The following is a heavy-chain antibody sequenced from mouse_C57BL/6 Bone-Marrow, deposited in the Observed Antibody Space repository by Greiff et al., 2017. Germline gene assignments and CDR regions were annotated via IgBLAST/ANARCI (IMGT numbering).Heavy chain of an antibody. V-gene: IGHV1-82*01. D-gene: IGHD1-1*01. CDR1: GYAFSSSW. CDR3: ARAEATVVANDY. CDR2: IYPGDGDT. J-gene: IGHJ2*01. Sequence: QVQLKQSGPELVKPGASVKISCKASGYAFSSSWMNWVKQRPGKGLEWIGRIYPGDGDTNYNGKFKGKATLTADKSSSTAYMQLSSLTSEDSAVYFCARAEATVVANDYWGQGTTLTVSS.